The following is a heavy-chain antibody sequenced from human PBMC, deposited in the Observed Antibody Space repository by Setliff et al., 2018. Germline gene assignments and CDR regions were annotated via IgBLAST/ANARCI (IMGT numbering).Heavy chain of an antibody. Sequence: ASVKVSCKASGDTFSSYGISWVRQAPGQGLEWMGWINTNTGNPSYAQGFTGRFVFSLDTSVTTAYLQISSLKAEDTAVYYCARASRFGTTVYRGYYYMDVWGKGTTVTVSS. V-gene: IGHV7-4-1*02. CDR2: INTNTGNP. CDR3: ARASRFGTTVYRGYYYMDV. J-gene: IGHJ6*03. D-gene: IGHD4-4*01. CDR1: GDTFSSYG.